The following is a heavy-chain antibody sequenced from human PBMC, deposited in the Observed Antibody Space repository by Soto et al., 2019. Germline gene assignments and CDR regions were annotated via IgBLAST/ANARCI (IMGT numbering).Heavy chain of an antibody. CDR3: ARWNAFDI. Sequence: QVQLQESGPGLVKPSETLSLTCTVSGGSISSYYWSWIRQPPGKGLEWIGYIDYSGSTNYNPSLKRRVPISVDTSKYQFSLKLTSVTAADPAVYYCARWNAFDIWGQGTLVTVSS. CDR2: IDYSGST. CDR1: GGSISSYY. J-gene: IGHJ3*02. V-gene: IGHV4-59*01.